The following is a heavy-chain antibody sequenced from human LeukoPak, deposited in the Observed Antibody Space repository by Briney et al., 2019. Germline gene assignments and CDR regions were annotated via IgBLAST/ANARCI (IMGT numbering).Heavy chain of an antibody. CDR2: IDSSGITI. CDR3: ARDSVGDLLDY. J-gene: IGHJ4*02. D-gene: IGHD4-17*01. CDR1: GFPFSSYE. Sequence: GGSLRLSCAGSGFPFSSYEMNWLRQAPGKGLEWVTHIDSSGITIYYGDSVKGRFTISRDNAKNSIYLQMDSLRVEDTAIYYCARDSVGDLLDYWGQGTLVTVSS. V-gene: IGHV3-48*03.